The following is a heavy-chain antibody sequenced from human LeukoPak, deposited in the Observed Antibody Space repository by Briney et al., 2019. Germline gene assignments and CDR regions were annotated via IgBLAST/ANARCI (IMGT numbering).Heavy chain of an antibody. CDR1: GGSISSYY. CDR2: IYYSGST. Sequence: SETLSLTCTVSGGSISSYYWSWIRQPPGKGLEGIGYIYYSGSTNYNPSLKSRVTISVDTSKNQFSLKLSSVTAADTAVYYCARHAFGKYYFDYWGQGTLVTVSS. CDR3: ARHAFGKYYFDY. D-gene: IGHD3-16*01. V-gene: IGHV4-59*08. J-gene: IGHJ4*02.